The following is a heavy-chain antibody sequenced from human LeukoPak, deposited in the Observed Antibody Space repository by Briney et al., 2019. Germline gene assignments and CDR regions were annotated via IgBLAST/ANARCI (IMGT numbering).Heavy chain of an antibody. Sequence: TSETLSLTCAVYGGSFSGYYWNWIRQPPGKGLEWIGEINHSGGTNHNPSLKNRVTTSIDTSKNQFSLKLSSVTAADTAIYYCARSRPQVTTWYFDIWGRGTLVTVSS. CDR2: INHSGGT. J-gene: IGHJ2*01. CDR3: ARSRPQVTTWYFDI. D-gene: IGHD4-17*01. CDR1: GGSFSGYY. V-gene: IGHV4-34*01.